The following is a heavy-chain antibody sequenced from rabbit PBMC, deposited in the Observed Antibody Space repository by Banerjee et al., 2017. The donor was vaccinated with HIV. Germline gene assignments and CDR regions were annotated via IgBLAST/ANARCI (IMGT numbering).Heavy chain of an antibody. J-gene: IGHJ4*01. CDR1: GFDFSSDA. CDR2: IYTGILDSI. V-gene: IGHV1S40*01. Sequence: QSVEESGGRLVTPGTPLTLTCTASGFDFSSDAMCWVRQAPGKGLEWIACIYTGILDSIYYASWAKGRFTISKTSSTTVTLQMTSLTAADTATYFCARDLAGVIGWNFNLWGPGTLVTVS. CDR3: ARDLAGVIGWNFNL. D-gene: IGHD4-1*01.